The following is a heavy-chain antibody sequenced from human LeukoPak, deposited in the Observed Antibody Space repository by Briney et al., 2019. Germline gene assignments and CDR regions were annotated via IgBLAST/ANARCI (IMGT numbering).Heavy chain of an antibody. CDR3: ARSVTGPHYYYYYMDV. CDR1: GGTFSSYA. J-gene: IGHJ6*03. D-gene: IGHD4-11*01. Sequence: ASVKVSCKASGGTFSSYAISWVRQAPGQGLEWIGRIIPIFGTANYAQKFQGRVTITTDESTSTAYMELSSLRSEDTAVYYCARSVTGPHYYYYYMDVWGKGTTVTVSS. V-gene: IGHV1-69*05. CDR2: IIPIFGTA.